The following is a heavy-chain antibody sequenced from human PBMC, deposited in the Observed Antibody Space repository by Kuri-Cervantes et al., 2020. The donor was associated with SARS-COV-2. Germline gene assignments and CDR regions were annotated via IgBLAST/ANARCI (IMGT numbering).Heavy chain of an antibody. CDR3: ASPAGTHPQYAFDI. CDR1: GYTLTELS. Sequence: ASVKVSCKVSGYTLTELSMHWVRQAPGKGLEWMGGFDPEDGETIYAQKFQGRVTITADESTSTAYMELSSLRSEDTAVYYCASPAGTHPQYAFDIWGQGTMVTVSS. J-gene: IGHJ3*02. D-gene: IGHD1-14*01. V-gene: IGHV1-24*01. CDR2: FDPEDGET.